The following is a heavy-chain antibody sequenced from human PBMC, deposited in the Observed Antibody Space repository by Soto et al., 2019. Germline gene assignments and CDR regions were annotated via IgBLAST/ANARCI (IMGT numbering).Heavy chain of an antibody. V-gene: IGHV3-66*01. CDR3: ARDSGYYPRGY. Sequence: EVQLVESGGGLVQPGESLRLSCAASGFTVSSNYMSWVRQAPGKGLEWVSVIYSGGSTYYADSVKGRFTISRDNSKNTLYLLMNSLRAEDTAVYYCARDSGYYPRGYWGQGTLVTVSS. CDR1: GFTVSSNY. D-gene: IGHD3-22*01. J-gene: IGHJ4*02. CDR2: IYSGGST.